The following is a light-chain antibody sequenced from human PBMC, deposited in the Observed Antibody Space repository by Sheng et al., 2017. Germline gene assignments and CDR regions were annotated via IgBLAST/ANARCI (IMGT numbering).Light chain of an antibody. CDR2: AAS. J-gene: IGKJ1*01. Sequence: DIQMTQSPSTLSASVGDRVTITCRASQSIGSWLAWLQQKPGKPPKFLIYAASNLQSGVPSRFSVRGSGTEFTLTISSLQPEDFATYYCLQDYIYPWTFGQGTKVEI. CDR3: LQDYIYPWT. CDR1: QSIGSW. V-gene: IGKV1-5*01.